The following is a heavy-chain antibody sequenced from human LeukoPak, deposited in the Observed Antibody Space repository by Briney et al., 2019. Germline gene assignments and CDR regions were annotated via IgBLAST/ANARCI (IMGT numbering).Heavy chain of an antibody. Sequence: ASVKVSCKASGYTFIWYYMHWVRQAPGQGREWMGWINPNSGGTNYAQKFQGRVTMTRDTSISTAYMELSRLRSDDTAVYYCARLVTMIVGRFDYWGQGTLVTVSS. CDR2: INPNSGGT. J-gene: IGHJ4*02. D-gene: IGHD3-22*01. CDR1: GYTFIWYY. V-gene: IGHV1-2*02. CDR3: ARLVTMIVGRFDY.